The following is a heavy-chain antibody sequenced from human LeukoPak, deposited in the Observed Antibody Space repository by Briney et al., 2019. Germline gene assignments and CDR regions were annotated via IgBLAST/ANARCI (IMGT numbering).Heavy chain of an antibody. J-gene: IGHJ4*02. CDR2: ISSSSSYI. V-gene: IGHV3-21*01. CDR1: GFTFSSYS. Sequence: GGSLRLSCAASGFTFSSYSMNWVRQAPGKGLEWVSSISSSSSYIYYADSVKGRFTISRDNAKNSLYLQMNSLRAEDTAVYYCAKDSEGVPAAFWGQGTLVTVSS. D-gene: IGHD2-2*01. CDR3: AKDSEGVPAAF.